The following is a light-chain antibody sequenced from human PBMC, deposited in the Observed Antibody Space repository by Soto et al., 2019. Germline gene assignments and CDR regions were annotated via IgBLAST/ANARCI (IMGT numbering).Light chain of an antibody. CDR2: DVS. V-gene: IGLV2-11*01. J-gene: IGLJ1*01. CDR3: CSYAGSYTL. Sequence: QSVLTQPRSVSGSPGQSVTISCTGTSSDVGGYNYVSCYQQHPGKAPKLMIYDVSKRPSGVPDRFSGSKSGNTASLTISGLQAEDEADYYCCSYAGSYTLFGTGTKVTVL. CDR1: SSDVGGYNY.